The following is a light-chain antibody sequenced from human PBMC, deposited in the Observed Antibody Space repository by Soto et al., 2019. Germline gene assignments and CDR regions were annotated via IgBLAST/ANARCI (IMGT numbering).Light chain of an antibody. CDR2: DTS. CDR3: QQRFSWPPT. Sequence: EIGLTQSPSTLSLSPGDRATLSCRASQSVSRYLAWYQQKPGQAPRLLIHDTSTRATGVPDTFRGSGSGTAFTLTISSLEPEDSAMYYCQQRFSWPPTFGGGTHVEIK. V-gene: IGKV3-11*01. J-gene: IGKJ4*01. CDR1: QSVSRY.